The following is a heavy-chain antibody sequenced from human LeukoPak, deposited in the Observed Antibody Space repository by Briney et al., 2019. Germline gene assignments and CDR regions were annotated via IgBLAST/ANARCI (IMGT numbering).Heavy chain of an antibody. CDR2: IIPILGIA. Sequence: ASVKVSCKASGGTFSSYAINWVRQAPGQGLEWMGRIIPILGIADYAQMFQGRVTITADKSTSTAYMELSSLRSEDTALYYCARPRIVGATTAAFDIWGQGTMVTVSS. CDR3: ARPRIVGATTAAFDI. CDR1: GGTFSSYA. V-gene: IGHV1-69*04. J-gene: IGHJ3*02. D-gene: IGHD1-26*01.